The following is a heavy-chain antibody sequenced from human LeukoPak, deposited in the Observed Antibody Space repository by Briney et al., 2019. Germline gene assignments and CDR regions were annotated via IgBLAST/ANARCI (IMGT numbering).Heavy chain of an antibody. J-gene: IGHJ4*02. CDR3: AIGSDSSGWSSFDY. Sequence: GGSLRLSCAASGFTFSSYAMHWVRQAPGKGLEWVAVISYDGSNKYYADSVKGRFTISRDNSKNPLYLQMNSLRAEDTAVYYCAIGSDSSGWSSFDYWGQGTLVTVSS. V-gene: IGHV3-30-3*01. CDR2: ISYDGSNK. D-gene: IGHD6-19*01. CDR1: GFTFSSYA.